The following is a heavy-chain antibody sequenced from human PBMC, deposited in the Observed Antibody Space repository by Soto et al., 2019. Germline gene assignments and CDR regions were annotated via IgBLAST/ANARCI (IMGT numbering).Heavy chain of an antibody. CDR3: ARGRDDYDFWSGTPRSAFDI. J-gene: IGHJ3*02. Sequence: PSETLSLTCTVSGGSISSYYWSWIRQPPGKGLEWIGYIYYSGSTNYNPSPKSRVTISVDTSKNQFSLKLSSVTAADTAVYYRARGRDDYDFWSGTPRSAFDIWGQGTMVTVSS. CDR1: GGSISSYY. CDR2: IYYSGST. D-gene: IGHD3-3*01. V-gene: IGHV4-59*01.